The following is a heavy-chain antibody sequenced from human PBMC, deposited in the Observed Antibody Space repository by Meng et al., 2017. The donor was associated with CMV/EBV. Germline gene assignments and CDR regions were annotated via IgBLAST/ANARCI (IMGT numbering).Heavy chain of an antibody. V-gene: IGHV1-2*02. Sequence: ASVKVSCKASGYTFTGYYMHWVRQAPGQGLEWMGWINPNSGGTNYEQKFQGRVTMTRDTSISTAYMELSRLRSDDTAVYYCARDQSSTSYYYYGMDVWGQGTTVTVSS. J-gene: IGHJ6*02. D-gene: IGHD2-2*01. CDR2: INPNSGGT. CDR3: ARDQSSTSYYYYGMDV. CDR1: GYTFTGYY.